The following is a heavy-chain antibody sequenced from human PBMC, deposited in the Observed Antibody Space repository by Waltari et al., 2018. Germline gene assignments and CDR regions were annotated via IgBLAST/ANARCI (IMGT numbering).Heavy chain of an antibody. CDR2: IRSKAYGGTT. CDR1: GFTFGDYA. V-gene: IGHV3-49*04. J-gene: IGHJ4*02. Sequence: QLVESGGGLVQPGRSLRLSCTASGFTFGDYAMSWVRQAPGKGLEWVGFIRSKAYGGTTEYAASVKGRFTISRDDSKSIAYLQMNSLKTEDTAVYYCTRWAPLSGSYENWGQGTLVTVSS. CDR3: TRWAPLSGSYEN. D-gene: IGHD1-26*01.